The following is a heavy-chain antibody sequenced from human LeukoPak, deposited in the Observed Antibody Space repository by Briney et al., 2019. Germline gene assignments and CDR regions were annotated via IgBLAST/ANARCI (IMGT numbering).Heavy chain of an antibody. CDR3: AKGHYDYVRGSYRYMK. Sequence: PGGSLRLSCAASGFTFSSCGMHWVRQAPGKGLEWVALISYDALNTYYADSLKGRFTISRDNSKHALYLQMDSLRAEDMAVYYCAKGHYDYVRGSYRYMKWGQGTLVTVSS. J-gene: IGHJ4*02. CDR2: ISYDALNT. V-gene: IGHV3-30*18. D-gene: IGHD3-16*02. CDR1: GFTFSSCG.